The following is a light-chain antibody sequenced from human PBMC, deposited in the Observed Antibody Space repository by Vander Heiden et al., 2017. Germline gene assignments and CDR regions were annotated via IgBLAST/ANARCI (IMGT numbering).Light chain of an antibody. CDR2: IDN. CDR1: SSNIGSNS. J-gene: IGLJ1*01. Sequence: QSVLTQPPSASGTPGQRVTISCSGTSSNIGSNSVSWYRRLPGTAPKRLIYIDNQRPSGVPDRFSGSKSGTSASLAISGLQSEDEAEYFCAAWDDNLNGLYVFGTGTKVTVL. V-gene: IGLV1-44*01. CDR3: AAWDDNLNGLYV.